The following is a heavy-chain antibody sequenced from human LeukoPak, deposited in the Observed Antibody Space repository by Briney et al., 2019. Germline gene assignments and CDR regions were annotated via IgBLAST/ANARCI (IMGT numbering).Heavy chain of an antibody. D-gene: IGHD5-18*01. CDR1: GYSFPSYW. CDR2: IDPIDPYT. Sequence: GESLRISCKASGYSFPSYWITWVRQMPGKGLEWMGGIDPIDPYTTYSPSFQGHVTISADKSIATVYLQWSSLKASDTAMYYCARARVDTAMADFNYWGQGTLVTVSS. V-gene: IGHV5-10-1*01. CDR3: ARARVDTAMADFNY. J-gene: IGHJ4*02.